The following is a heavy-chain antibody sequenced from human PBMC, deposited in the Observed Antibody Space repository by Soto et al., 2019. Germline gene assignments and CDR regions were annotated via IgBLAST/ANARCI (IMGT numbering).Heavy chain of an antibody. Sequence: GGSLRLSCAASGFTFSNAWMNWVRQAPGKGLEWVSRLSSDGTTISYADSVKGRFTTSRDNAKNTLSLQMNSLRADDTAIYYCASARYSGNYFDCWGQGILVTVSS. CDR3: ASARYSGNYFDC. CDR2: LSSDGTTI. D-gene: IGHD1-26*01. CDR1: GFTFSNAW. J-gene: IGHJ4*02. V-gene: IGHV3-74*01.